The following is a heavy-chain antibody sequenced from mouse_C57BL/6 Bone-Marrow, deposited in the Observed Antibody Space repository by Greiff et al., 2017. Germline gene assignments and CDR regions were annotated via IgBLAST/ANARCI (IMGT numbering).Heavy chain of an antibody. CDR1: GFTFSNYW. D-gene: IGHD1-1*01. V-gene: IGHV6-3*01. Sequence: DVHLVESGGGLVQPGGSMKLSCVASGFTFSNYWMNWVRQSPEKGLEWVAQIRLKSDNYATHYAESVKGRFTISRDDSKSSVYLQMNNLRAEDTGIYYCTGGITTVVANYYAMDYWGQGTSVTVSS. CDR3: TGGITTVVANYYAMDY. J-gene: IGHJ4*01. CDR2: IRLKSDNYAT.